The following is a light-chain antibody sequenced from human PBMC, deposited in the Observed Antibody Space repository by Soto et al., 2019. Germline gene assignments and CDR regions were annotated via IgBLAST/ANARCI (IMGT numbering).Light chain of an antibody. V-gene: IGKV1-6*01. CDR1: QGSGNN. CDR2: EAS. J-gene: IGKJ1*01. Sequence: AIQVTQSPSSLSASVGDRVTISCRASQGSGNNLGWYQQKPGKAPKLLIYEASTLQTGVASRFSGSGSGTDFTLTISSLQPLDFATYYCIQFYMYPWMFGQGTKVEVK. CDR3: IQFYMYPWM.